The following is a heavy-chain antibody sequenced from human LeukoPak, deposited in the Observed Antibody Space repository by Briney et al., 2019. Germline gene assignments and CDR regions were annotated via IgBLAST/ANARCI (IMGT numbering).Heavy chain of an antibody. V-gene: IGHV4-4*07. CDR1: GGSISSYY. J-gene: IGHJ6*03. Sequence: PSETLSLTCTVSGGSISSYYWSWIRQPAGKGLEWIGRIYTSGSTNYNPSLKSRVTMSVDTSKNQFSLKLSSVTAADTAVYYCARGPPRVGGYYYYYMDGWGKGTTVTVSS. CDR3: ARGPPRVGGYYYYYMDG. D-gene: IGHD1-26*01. CDR2: IYTSGST.